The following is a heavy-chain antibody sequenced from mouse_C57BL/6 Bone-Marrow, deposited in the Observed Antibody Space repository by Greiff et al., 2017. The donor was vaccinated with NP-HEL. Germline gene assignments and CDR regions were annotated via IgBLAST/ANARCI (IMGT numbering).Heavy chain of an antibody. Sequence: VQLQQSGPELVKPGASVKISCKASGYTFTDYYMNWVKQRPGQGLEWIGWIFPGSGSTYYNEKFKGKATLTGDKSSSPAYLLLSSLTSGDSAVYLCGWDVVFGYWGQGTTLTVSS. CDR1: GYTFTDYY. CDR2: IFPGSGST. CDR3: GWDVVFGY. J-gene: IGHJ2*01. V-gene: IGHV1-75*01. D-gene: IGHD4-1*01.